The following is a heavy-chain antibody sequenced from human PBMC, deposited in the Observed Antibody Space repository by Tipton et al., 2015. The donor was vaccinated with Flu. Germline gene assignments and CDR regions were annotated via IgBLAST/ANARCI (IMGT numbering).Heavy chain of an antibody. Sequence: GLVKPSETLSLTCTVSGGSISNYYWSWIRQPPGKGLEWIGYIYYSGSTNYNPSLKSRVTISVDTSKNQFYLKLSSLTAADTAVYYCVRHGAGGYHPDYWGQGALVTVSS. CDR3: VRHGAGGYHPDY. J-gene: IGHJ4*02. D-gene: IGHD3-22*01. V-gene: IGHV4-59*08. CDR2: IYYSGST. CDR1: GGSISNYY.